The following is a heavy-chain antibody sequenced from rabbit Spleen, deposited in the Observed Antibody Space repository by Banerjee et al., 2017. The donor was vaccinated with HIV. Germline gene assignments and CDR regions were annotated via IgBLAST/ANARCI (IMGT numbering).Heavy chain of an antibody. D-gene: IGHD1-1*01. J-gene: IGHJ6*01. V-gene: IGHV1S45*01. Sequence: QEQLEESGGGLVKSEGSLTLTCKASGVSLNDKDVMCWVRQAPGKGLEWIACIEAGSSGFTYFASWAKGRFTISKTSSTTVTLQMTSLTAADTATYFCARDTSSSFSSYGMDLWGQGTLVTVS. CDR1: GVSLNDKDV. CDR3: ARDTSSSFSSYGMDL. CDR2: IEAGSSGFT.